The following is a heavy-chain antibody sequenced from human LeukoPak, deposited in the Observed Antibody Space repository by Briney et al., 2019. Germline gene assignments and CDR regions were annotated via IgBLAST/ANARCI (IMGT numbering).Heavy chain of an antibody. CDR1: GFTFSSYS. D-gene: IGHD3-22*01. CDR2: ISSSSSYI. V-gene: IGHV3-21*04. J-gene: IGHJ3*01. CDR3: ARALYYYSSSAYPRPFDV. Sequence: GGSLRLSCAASGFTFSSYSMNWVRQAPGKGLEWVSSISSSSSYIYYADSVKGRFTISRDNAKNSLYLQMTSLRAEDTGLYYCARALYYYSSSAYPRPFDVWGQGTMVTVSS.